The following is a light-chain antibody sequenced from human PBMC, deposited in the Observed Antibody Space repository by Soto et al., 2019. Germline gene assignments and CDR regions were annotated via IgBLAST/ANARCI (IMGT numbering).Light chain of an antibody. CDR1: SSNIGSKT. V-gene: IGLV1-44*01. Sequence: QSVLTQPPSASGTPGQRVTISCSGSSSNIGSKTVNWYQQLPGTAPKLLIYSNNQRPSGVPDRFSGSKSGTSASLAISGLQSEDEAEYYCAAWADSLNGVVFGGGTKLTVL. CDR2: SNN. J-gene: IGLJ2*01. CDR3: AAWADSLNGVV.